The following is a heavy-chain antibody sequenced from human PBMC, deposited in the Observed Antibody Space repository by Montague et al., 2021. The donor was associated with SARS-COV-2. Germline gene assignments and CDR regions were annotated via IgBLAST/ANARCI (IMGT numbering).Heavy chain of an antibody. CDR3: ARGYDYVWGRYRCFRWFDP. Sequence: SETLSLTCAVYGGSFSGYYWSWIRQPPGKGLEWIGEINHSGSTNYNPSLKSRVTISVDTSKNQFSLKLSSVTAADTAVYYCARGYDYVWGRYRCFRWFDPWGQGTLVTVSS. V-gene: IGHV4-34*01. J-gene: IGHJ5*02. CDR1: GGSFSGYY. D-gene: IGHD3-16*02. CDR2: INHSGST.